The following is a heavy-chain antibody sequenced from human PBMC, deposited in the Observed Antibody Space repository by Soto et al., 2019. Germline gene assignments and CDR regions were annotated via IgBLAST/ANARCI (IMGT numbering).Heavy chain of an antibody. V-gene: IGHV3-7*02. CDR1: GFTFSNHW. J-gene: IGHJ4*02. CDR2: IDQDRGSEI. Sequence: GGSLRLSCAASGFTFSNHWMTWVRQAPGKGLEWVATIDQDRGSEIYHVDSVKGRFTISRDNAKNSLYLQMNSLRAEDTAVYYCWTYDYDSSGSDVFDYWGQGTLVPVSS. D-gene: IGHD3-22*01. CDR3: WTYDYDSSGSDVFDY.